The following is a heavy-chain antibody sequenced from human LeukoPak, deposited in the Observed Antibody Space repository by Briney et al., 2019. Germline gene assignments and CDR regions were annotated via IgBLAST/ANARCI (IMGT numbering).Heavy chain of an antibody. CDR2: IYWDDDK. J-gene: IGHJ4*02. V-gene: IGHV2-5*02. Sequence: SGPTLVNPTQNLTLTCTFSGFSISSSGVGVGWIRQPPGRALEWLALIYWDDDKRYSPSLKNRLTITRDTSKSQVVLTMTNLDPVDAATYYCAHSRRLRDCSGGSCYYFDYWGQGTLVTVSS. CDR3: AHSRRLRDCSGGSCYYFDY. D-gene: IGHD2-15*01. CDR1: GFSISSSGVG.